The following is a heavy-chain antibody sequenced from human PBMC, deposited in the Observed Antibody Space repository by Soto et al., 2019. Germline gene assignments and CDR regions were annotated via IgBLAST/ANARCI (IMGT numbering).Heavy chain of an antibody. J-gene: IGHJ4*02. CDR3: ASRGTTTYCSGGSCYARGFDY. D-gene: IGHD2-15*01. V-gene: IGHV4-39*01. CDR1: GGSINNSNYS. CDR2: MYYSGNT. Sequence: SETLSLTCTVSGGSINNSNYSWGWIRQPPGKGLEWIGTMYYSGNTYYNPSLKSRVTISVDTSKNQFSLKLSSVTAADTAVYYCASRGTTTYCSGGSCYARGFDYWGQGALVTVSS.